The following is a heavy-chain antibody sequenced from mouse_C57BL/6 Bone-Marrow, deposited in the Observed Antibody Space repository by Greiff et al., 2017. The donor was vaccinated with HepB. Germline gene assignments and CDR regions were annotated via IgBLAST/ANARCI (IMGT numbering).Heavy chain of an antibody. CDR3: ARCSAINTVVATKAMDY. Sequence: QVQLKESGPELVKPGASVKISCKASGYAFSSSWMNWVKQRPGKGLEWIGRIYPGDGDTNYNGKFKGKATLTADKSSSTAYMQLSSLTSEDSAVYFCARCSAINTVVATKAMDYWGQGTSVTVSS. J-gene: IGHJ4*01. V-gene: IGHV1-82*01. CDR1: GYAFSSSW. CDR2: IYPGDGDT. D-gene: IGHD1-1*01.